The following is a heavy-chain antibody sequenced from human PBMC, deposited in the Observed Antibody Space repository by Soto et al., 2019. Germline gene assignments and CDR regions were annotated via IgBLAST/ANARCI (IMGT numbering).Heavy chain of an antibody. J-gene: IGHJ4*02. V-gene: IGHV4-59*08. CDR3: ARQGAVAGSSPILGY. Sequence: PSETLSLTCTVSGDAITSFYWSWIRQSPGRGLEWIGFIFYTGTTDYNPSLKSRVTISLDTSKNQFSLKLSSVTAADTAVYYCARQGAVAGSSPILGYWGQGALVTVSS. CDR2: IFYTGTT. CDR1: GDAITSFY. D-gene: IGHD6-19*01.